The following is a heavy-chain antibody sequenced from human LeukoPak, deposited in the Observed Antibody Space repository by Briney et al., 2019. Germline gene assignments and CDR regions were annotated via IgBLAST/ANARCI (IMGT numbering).Heavy chain of an antibody. CDR1: GFTFDDYA. V-gene: IGHV3-9*01. D-gene: IGHD3-22*01. Sequence: GGSLRLSCAASGFTFDDYAIHWVRQAPGKGLEWVSGISWNSGSRGYADSVKGRFTISRDNAKNSLYLQMNSLRAEDTALYYCAKDKGGYYDSSGCIDYWGQGTLVTVSS. CDR3: AKDKGGYYDSSGCIDY. J-gene: IGHJ4*02. CDR2: ISWNSGSR.